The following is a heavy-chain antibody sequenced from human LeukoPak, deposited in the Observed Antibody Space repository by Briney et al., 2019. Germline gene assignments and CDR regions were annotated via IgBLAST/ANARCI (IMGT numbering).Heavy chain of an antibody. V-gene: IGHV3-30-3*01. D-gene: IGHD2-2*01. CDR1: GFTFSSYA. Sequence: GGSLRLSCAASGFTFSSYAMPWVRQAPGKGLEWVAVISYDGSNKYYADSVKGRFTISRDNSKNTLYLQMNSLRAEDTAVYYCARGEIVVVPAAIDYYYYGMDVWGQGTTVTVSS. CDR3: ARGEIVVVPAAIDYYYYGMDV. CDR2: ISYDGSNK. J-gene: IGHJ6*02.